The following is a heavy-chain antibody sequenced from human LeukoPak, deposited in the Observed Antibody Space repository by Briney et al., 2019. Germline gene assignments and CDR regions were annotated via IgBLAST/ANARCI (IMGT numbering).Heavy chain of an antibody. V-gene: IGHV4-4*07. Sequence: SETLSLTCTVSGGSISSYYWSWIRQPAGKGLEWIGRIYTSGSTNYNPSLKSRVTMSVDTSKNQFSLKLSSVTAADTAVYYCARGRFLYYYDSSGYYYFDYWGQGTLVTVSS. CDR2: IYTSGST. D-gene: IGHD3-22*01. J-gene: IGHJ4*02. CDR1: GGSISSYY. CDR3: ARGRFLYYYDSSGYYYFDY.